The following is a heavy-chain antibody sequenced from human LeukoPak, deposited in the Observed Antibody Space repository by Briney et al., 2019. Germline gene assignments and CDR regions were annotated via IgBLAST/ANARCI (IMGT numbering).Heavy chain of an antibody. CDR2: IIPIFGTA. V-gene: IGHV1-69*13. J-gene: IGHJ4*02. D-gene: IGHD4-17*01. CDR1: GYTFTSYA. CDR3: ARVRIPHGDYVGFDY. Sequence: SVKVSCKASGYTFTSYAMHWVRQAPGQGLEWMGGIIPIFGTANYAQKFQGRVTITADESTSTAYMELSSLRSEDTAVYYCARVRIPHGDYVGFDYWGQGTLVTVSS.